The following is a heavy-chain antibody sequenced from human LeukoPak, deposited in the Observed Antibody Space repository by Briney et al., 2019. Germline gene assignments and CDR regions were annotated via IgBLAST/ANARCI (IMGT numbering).Heavy chain of an antibody. CDR2: IYTSGST. CDR1: GGSISSYY. D-gene: IGHD3-22*01. Sequence: PSETLSLTCTVSGGSISSYYWSWIRQPAGKGLKWIGRIYTSGSTNYNPSLKSRVTMSVDTSKNQFSLKLSSVAAADTAVYYCARDAEYYDSSGYTNWFDPWGQGTLVTVSS. CDR3: ARDAEYYDSSGYTNWFDP. V-gene: IGHV4-4*07. J-gene: IGHJ5*02.